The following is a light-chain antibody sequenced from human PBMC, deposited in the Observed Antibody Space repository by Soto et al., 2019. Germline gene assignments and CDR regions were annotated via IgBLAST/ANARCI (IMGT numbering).Light chain of an antibody. J-gene: IGLJ3*02. CDR1: SSDVGAYNH. Sequence: QSVLTQPASVSGSPGQSIAISCTGTSSDVGAYNHVSWYQQHPGNAPKLIISEVSSRPSGVSDRFSGSKSGNTASLTISGLRTEDEADYYCTSYAGTSTHWVFGGGTKLT. V-gene: IGLV2-14*01. CDR3: TSYAGTSTHWV. CDR2: EVS.